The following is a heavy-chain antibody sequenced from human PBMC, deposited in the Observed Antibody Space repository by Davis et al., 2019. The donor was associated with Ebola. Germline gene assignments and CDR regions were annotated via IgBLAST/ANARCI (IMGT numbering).Heavy chain of an antibody. CDR2: ISWNSGSI. Sequence: PGGSLRLSCAASGFTFDDYAMHWVRQAPGKGLEWVSGISWNSGSIGYADSVKGRFTISRDNAKNSLYLQMNSLRAEDTAVYSCARDRPLDFFFGDYYGMDVWGQGTTVTVSS. J-gene: IGHJ6*02. V-gene: IGHV3-9*01. D-gene: IGHD3-16*01. CDR3: ARDRPLDFFFGDYYGMDV. CDR1: GFTFDDYA.